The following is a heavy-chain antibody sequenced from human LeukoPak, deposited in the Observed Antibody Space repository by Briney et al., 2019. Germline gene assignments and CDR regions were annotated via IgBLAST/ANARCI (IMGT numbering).Heavy chain of an antibody. CDR3: AKRPDAFDI. V-gene: IGHV4-34*01. Sequence: SETLSLTCAVYGGSFSGYYRSWIRQPPGKGLEWIGEIDHSGSTNYNPSLKSRVTISVDSSKNQFSLKLSSVTAADTAVYYCAKRPDAFDIWGQGTMVTVSS. J-gene: IGHJ3*02. CDR2: IDHSGST. CDR1: GGSFSGYY.